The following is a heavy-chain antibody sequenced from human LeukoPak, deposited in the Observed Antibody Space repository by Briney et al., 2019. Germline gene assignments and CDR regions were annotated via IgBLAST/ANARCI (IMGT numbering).Heavy chain of an antibody. CDR3: AREHSSSSGSVSDY. Sequence: AGGSLRLSCAASGFTFSSYAMSWVRQAPGKGLEWVSAISGSGGSTYYADSVKGRFTISRDNSKNTLYLQMNSLRDGDTAVYYCAREHSSSSGSVSDYWGQGTLVTVSS. D-gene: IGHD6-6*01. V-gene: IGHV3-23*01. J-gene: IGHJ4*02. CDR2: ISGSGGST. CDR1: GFTFSSYA.